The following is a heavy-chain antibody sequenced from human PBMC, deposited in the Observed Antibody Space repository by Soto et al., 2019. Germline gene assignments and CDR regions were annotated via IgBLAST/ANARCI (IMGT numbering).Heavy chain of an antibody. D-gene: IGHD6-13*01. V-gene: IGHV1-18*01. CDR3: VRGKSDIAAAGSAFDL. Sequence: ASVKVSCKASGYTFTRYGISWVRQAPGQGLEWMGWISARNGNTYYAEKFQGRVIMTTDTSTSTAYMDLRSLRSDDTAVYYCVRGKSDIAAAGSAFDLWGQRTMVTVSS. CDR1: GYTFTRYG. CDR2: ISARNGNT. J-gene: IGHJ3*01.